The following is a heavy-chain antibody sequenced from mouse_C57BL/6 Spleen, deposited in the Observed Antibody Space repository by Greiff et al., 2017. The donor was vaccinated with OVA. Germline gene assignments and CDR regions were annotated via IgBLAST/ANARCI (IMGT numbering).Heavy chain of an antibody. Sequence: VQLQQSGAELVRPGTSVKMSCKASGYTFTNYWIGWAKQRPGHGLEWIGDIYPGGGYTNYTEKLKGQATLTADKSSSTAYMQFSSLTSEDSAIYYCARTGAPYYFDYWGQGTTLTVSS. D-gene: IGHD4-1*01. CDR1: GYTFTNYW. V-gene: IGHV1-63*01. CDR2: IYPGGGYT. J-gene: IGHJ2*01. CDR3: ARTGAPYYFDY.